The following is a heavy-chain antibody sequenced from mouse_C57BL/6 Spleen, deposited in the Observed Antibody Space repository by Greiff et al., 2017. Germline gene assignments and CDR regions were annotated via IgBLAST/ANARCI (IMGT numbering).Heavy chain of an antibody. V-gene: IGHV10-3*01. CDR2: IRSKSSNYAT. CDR3: VGWLLPFAY. J-gene: IGHJ3*01. D-gene: IGHD2-3*01. Sequence: EVQVVESGGGLVQPKGSLKLSCAASGFTFTTYAMHWVRQAPGKGLEWVARIRSKSSNYATYYADSVKDRFTISRDDSQSMLYLQMNNLKTEDTAMYYCVGWLLPFAYWGQGTLVTVSA. CDR1: GFTFTTYA.